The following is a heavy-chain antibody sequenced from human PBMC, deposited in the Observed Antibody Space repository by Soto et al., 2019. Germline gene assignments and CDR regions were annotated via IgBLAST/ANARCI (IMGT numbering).Heavy chain of an antibody. CDR2: ISGSGGST. V-gene: IGHV3-23*01. CDR1: GFTSSSYA. Sequence: GGSLRLSCAASGFTSSSYAMSWVRQAPGKGLEWVSAISGSGGSTYYADSVKGRFTISRDNSKNTLYLQMNSLRAEDTAVYFCARGLLEYARSYFDYWGQGTLVTVSS. CDR3: ARGLLEYARSYFDY. J-gene: IGHJ4*02. D-gene: IGHD2-8*01.